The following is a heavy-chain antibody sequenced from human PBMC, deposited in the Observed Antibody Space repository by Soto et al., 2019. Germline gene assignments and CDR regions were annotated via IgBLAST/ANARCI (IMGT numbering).Heavy chain of an antibody. Sequence: GWLRRSCAASGFTFSSYGMHWVRQAPGKGLEWVAVIWYDGSNKYYADSVKGRFTIARDNSKNTLYLQMNSLRAEDTAVYYCARARGYCSSTSCLYYYYGMDVWGQGTTVTVSS. J-gene: IGHJ6*02. CDR3: ARARGYCSSTSCLYYYYGMDV. CDR1: GFTFSSYG. CDR2: IWYDGSNK. D-gene: IGHD2-2*01. V-gene: IGHV3-33*01.